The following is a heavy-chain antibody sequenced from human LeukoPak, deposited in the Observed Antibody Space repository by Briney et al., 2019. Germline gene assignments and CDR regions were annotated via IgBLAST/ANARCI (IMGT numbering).Heavy chain of an antibody. D-gene: IGHD2-2*01. CDR2: IKQDGSEK. CDR1: GFTFSSYW. J-gene: IGHJ4*02. V-gene: IGHV3-7*01. CDR3: ARVESGCSSTSCYRGASDY. Sequence: SGGSLRLSCAASGFTFSSYWMSWVRQAPGKGLEWVANIKQDGSEKYYVDSVKGRFTISRDNAKNSLYLQMNSLRAEDTAVYYCARVESGCSSTSCYRGASDYWGQGTLVTVSS.